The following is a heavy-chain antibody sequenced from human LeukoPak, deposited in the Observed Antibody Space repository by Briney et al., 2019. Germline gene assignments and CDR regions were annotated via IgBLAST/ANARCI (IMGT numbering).Heavy chain of an antibody. J-gene: IGHJ4*02. Sequence: GGSLRLSCAASGFTFSSYSMNWVRQAPGKGLEWVSYISSSSNTIYYADSVKGRFTISRDNAKNSLYLQMNSLRAEDTAVYYCARGLVRGADYWGQGTLVTVSS. CDR3: ARGLVRGADY. CDR2: ISSSSNTI. CDR1: GFTFSSYS. D-gene: IGHD3-10*01. V-gene: IGHV3-48*04.